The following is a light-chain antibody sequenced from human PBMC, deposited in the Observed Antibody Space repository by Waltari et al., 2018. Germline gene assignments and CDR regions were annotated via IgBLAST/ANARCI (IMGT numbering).Light chain of an antibody. J-gene: IGKJ4*01. CDR1: QGISNF. Sequence: DIQMTQSPSSPSASVGDRVPITCRASQGISNFLAWYQQKPGKIPKLLIHAASTLRSGVPSRFSGSGSGTDFTLTVSSLQPEDVATYYCQNYNSAPLAFGGGTTVEIK. V-gene: IGKV1-27*01. CDR2: AAS. CDR3: QNYNSAPLA.